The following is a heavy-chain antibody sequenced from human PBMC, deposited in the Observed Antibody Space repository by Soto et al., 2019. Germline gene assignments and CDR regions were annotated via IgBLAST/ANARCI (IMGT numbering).Heavy chain of an antibody. Sequence: SETLSLTCTVSGGSISSYYWSWIRQPPGKGLEWIGYIYYSGSTNYNPSLKSRVTISVDTSKNQFSLKLSSVTAADTAVYYCARHPRYSSSWYYFDYWRQGTLVTVSS. J-gene: IGHJ4*02. CDR2: IYYSGST. D-gene: IGHD6-13*01. CDR3: ARHPRYSSSWYYFDY. CDR1: GGSISSYY. V-gene: IGHV4-59*01.